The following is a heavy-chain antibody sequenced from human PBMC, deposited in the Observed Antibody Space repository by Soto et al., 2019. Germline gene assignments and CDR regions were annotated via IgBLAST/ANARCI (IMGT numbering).Heavy chain of an antibody. V-gene: IGHV3-30*18. D-gene: IGHD3-22*01. Sequence: PGGSLRLSCADSGFTFSNYGMHWVRQAPGKGLEWVAAISYDGSNKYYADSVEGRFTISRDNSKSTVYLQMNSLRAEDTAIYYCAKDTYYYDSSGYYVFDYWGQGALVTFSS. CDR1: GFTFSNYG. J-gene: IGHJ4*02. CDR3: AKDTYYYDSSGYYVFDY. CDR2: ISYDGSNK.